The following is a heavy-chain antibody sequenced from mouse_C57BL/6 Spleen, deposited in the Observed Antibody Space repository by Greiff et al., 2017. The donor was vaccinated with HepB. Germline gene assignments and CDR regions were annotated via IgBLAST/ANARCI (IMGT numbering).Heavy chain of an antibody. D-gene: IGHD2-3*01. V-gene: IGHV5-4*01. CDR3: ARDGWLLHFDY. Sequence: VQLKESGGGLVKPGGSLKLSCAASGFTFSSYALSWVRQTPEKRLEWVATISDGGSYTYYPDNVKGRFTISRDNAKNNLYLQMSHLKSEDTAMYYCARDGWLLHFDYWGQGTTLTVSS. J-gene: IGHJ2*01. CDR1: GFTFSSYA. CDR2: ISDGGSYT.